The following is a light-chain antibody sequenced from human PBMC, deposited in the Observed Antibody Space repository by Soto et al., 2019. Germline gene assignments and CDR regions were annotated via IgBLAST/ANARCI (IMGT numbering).Light chain of an antibody. J-gene: IGKJ1*01. CDR2: DAY. Sequence: DIQMTQSPSTLSASVGDRVTITCQASQSISNWLAWYQRKPGKAPKLLIYDAYSLQSGVPSRFSGSESGTEFTLTINSLQPDDFATYYCQQYNSYPWTFGQGTKVEIK. CDR1: QSISNW. CDR3: QQYNSYPWT. V-gene: IGKV1-5*01.